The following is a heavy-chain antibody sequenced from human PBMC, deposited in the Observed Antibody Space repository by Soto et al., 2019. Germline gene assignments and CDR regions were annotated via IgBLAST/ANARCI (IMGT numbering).Heavy chain of an antibody. CDR2: IKDDGSEK. D-gene: IGHD3-22*01. V-gene: IGHV3-7*05. CDR3: ARDWGTPGRGSAVGYYYLYGMDV. J-gene: IGHJ6*02. Sequence: EVQLVESGGGLVQPGGSLRLSCLASEFTFNTYWMNWVRQAPGRGLEWVANIKDDGSEKNYVDSVKGRFTISRDNPKNSLYWQMNSLRGEDTAVYFCARDWGTPGRGSAVGYYYLYGMDVWGQGTTVTVSS. CDR1: EFTFNTYW.